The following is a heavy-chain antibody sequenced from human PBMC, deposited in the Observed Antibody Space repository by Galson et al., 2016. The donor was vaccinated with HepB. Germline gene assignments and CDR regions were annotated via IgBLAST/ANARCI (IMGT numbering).Heavy chain of an antibody. J-gene: IGHJ4*02. D-gene: IGHD3-22*01. CDR2: ITYDGDST. CDR3: AKDGPGGRYRGYEDGRRG. CDR1: GFAFSRFG. Sequence: SLRLSCAASGFAFSRFGMHWVRQAPGRGLEWVAVITYDGDSTSYEDSVKGRFTIFRDNSRSTLFLQMNSLTAEDSGVYYCAKDGPGGRYRGYEDGRRGWGQGTLVTVTS. V-gene: IGHV3-30*18.